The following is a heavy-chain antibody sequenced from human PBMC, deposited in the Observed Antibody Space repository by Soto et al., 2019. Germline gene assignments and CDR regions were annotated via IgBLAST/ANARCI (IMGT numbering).Heavy chain of an antibody. Sequence: GGSLRLSCAASGFTFSSYAMSWVRQAPGKGLEWVSAISGSGGSTYYADSVKGRFTISRDNSKNTLYLQMNSLRAEDTAVYYCAKDRGDYYGSGSYYNSFDYWGQGTLVTVSS. V-gene: IGHV3-23*01. D-gene: IGHD3-10*01. CDR2: ISGSGGST. J-gene: IGHJ4*02. CDR3: AKDRGDYYGSGSYYNSFDY. CDR1: GFTFSSYA.